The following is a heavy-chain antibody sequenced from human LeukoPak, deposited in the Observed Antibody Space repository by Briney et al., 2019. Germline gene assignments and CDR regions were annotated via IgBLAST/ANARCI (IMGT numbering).Heavy chain of an antibody. J-gene: IGHJ4*02. CDR1: GYTFTSYA. D-gene: IGHD6-13*01. V-gene: IGHV7-4-1*02. Sequence: ASVKVSCKASGYTFTSYAMNWVRQAPGQGLEWMGWINTNTGNPTYAQGFTGRFVFSLDTSVSTAYLQISSLKAEDTAVYYCARGILVAAAGTTQDLDYWGQGTLVTVSS. CDR2: INTNTGNP. CDR3: ARGILVAAAGTTQDLDY.